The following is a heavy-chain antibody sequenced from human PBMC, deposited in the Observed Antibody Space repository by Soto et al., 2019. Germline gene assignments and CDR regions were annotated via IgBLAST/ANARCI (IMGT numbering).Heavy chain of an antibody. V-gene: IGHV5-51*01. CDR3: ARSLVVPASNYYYGMDV. CDR1: EYSFTNYW. D-gene: IGHD2-2*01. Sequence: PGESLKISCKCSEYSFTNYWIGWVRQIPGKGLEWMGIIYPGDSDTRYSPSFEGQVTISADKSISTAYLQWSSLKASDTAMYYCARSLVVPASNYYYGMDVWGQGTTVTVSS. CDR2: IYPGDSDT. J-gene: IGHJ6*02.